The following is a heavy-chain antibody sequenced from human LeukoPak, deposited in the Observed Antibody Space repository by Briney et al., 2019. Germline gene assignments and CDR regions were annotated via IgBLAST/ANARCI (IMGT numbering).Heavy chain of an antibody. CDR2: LSGSGGST. CDR1: GFTFNSYA. V-gene: IGHV3-23*01. J-gene: IGHJ4*02. CDR3: AKDLSVVAATKGPDY. D-gene: IGHD2-15*01. Sequence: PGGSLRLSCAASGFTFNSYAMSWVRPAPGKGLEWGSALSGSGGSTYYADSVKGRFTISRDNSKNTLYLQMNSLRAEDTAVYYCAKDLSVVAATKGPDYWGQGTLVTVSS.